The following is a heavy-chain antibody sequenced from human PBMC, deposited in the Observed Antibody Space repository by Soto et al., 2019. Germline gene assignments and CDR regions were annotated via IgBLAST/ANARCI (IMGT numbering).Heavy chain of an antibody. J-gene: IGHJ6*02. Sequence: VASVKVSCKASGGTFSSYAISWVRQAPGQGLEWMGGIIPIFGTANYAQKFQGRVTITADKSTSTAYMELSSLRSEDTAVYYCAGPDIVVVPASERNYYYYYGMDVWRQGTTVTVS. CDR1: GGTFSSYA. CDR2: IIPIFGTA. CDR3: AGPDIVVVPASERNYYYYYGMDV. V-gene: IGHV1-69*06. D-gene: IGHD2-2*01.